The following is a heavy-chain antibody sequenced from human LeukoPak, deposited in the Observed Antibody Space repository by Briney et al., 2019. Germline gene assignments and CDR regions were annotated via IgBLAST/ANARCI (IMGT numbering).Heavy chain of an antibody. CDR3: AKGTVVLAATLWFDP. Sequence: PGGSLRLSCAASGFTFISYAMSWVRQAPGKGLEWVSAISGSGGSTYYADSVKGRFTISRDNSKNTLYLQMNSLRAEDTAVYYCAKGTVVLAATLWFDPWGQGTLVTVSS. V-gene: IGHV3-23*01. D-gene: IGHD2-15*01. CDR1: GFTFISYA. CDR2: ISGSGGST. J-gene: IGHJ5*02.